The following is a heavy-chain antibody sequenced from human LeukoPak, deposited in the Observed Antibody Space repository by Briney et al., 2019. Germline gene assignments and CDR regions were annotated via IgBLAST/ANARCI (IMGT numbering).Heavy chain of an antibody. D-gene: IGHD6-13*01. V-gene: IGHV4-34*01. J-gene: IGHJ6*03. CDR2: INHSGST. CDR1: GGSFSGYY. CDR3: ARGARAGHYYMDV. Sequence: SETLSLTCAVYGGSFSGYYWSWIRQPPGKGLEWIGEINHSGSTNYNPSLKSRVTMSVDTSKNQFSLKLSSVTAADTAVYYCARGARAGHYYMDVWGKGTTVTVSS.